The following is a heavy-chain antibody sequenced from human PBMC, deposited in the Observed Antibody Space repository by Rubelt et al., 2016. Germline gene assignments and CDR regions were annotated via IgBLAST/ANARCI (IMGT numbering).Heavy chain of an antibody. CDR2: INPNSGGT. CDR3: AKVRRPGMVASSTFDI. CDR1: GYTFSGYY. Sequence: QVQLVQSGAEVKKPGASVKVSCKASGYTFSGYYMHWVRQAPGQGLEWLGRINPNSGGTNYAQKFQGRVTMTKDTSTRTAYMDLRSLRSDDTAIYCWAKVRRPGMVASSTFDIWGQGTMVTVAS. D-gene: IGHD3-3*01. V-gene: IGHV1-2*06. J-gene: IGHJ3*02.